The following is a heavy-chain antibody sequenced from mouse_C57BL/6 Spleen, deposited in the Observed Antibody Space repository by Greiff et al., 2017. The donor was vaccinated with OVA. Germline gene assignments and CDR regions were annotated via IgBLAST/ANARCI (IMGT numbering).Heavy chain of an antibody. CDR2: INPNYGTP. CDR1: GYSFTDYN. D-gene: IGHD1-1*01. Sequence: EVKVVESGPELVKPGASVKISCKASGYSFTDYNMNWVKQSNGKSLEWIGVINPNYGTPSYNQKFKGKATLTVDQSSSTAYMQLNSLTSEDSAVYYCARGGGITTVGMDYWGQGTSVTVSS. J-gene: IGHJ4*01. CDR3: ARGGGITTVGMDY. V-gene: IGHV1-39*01.